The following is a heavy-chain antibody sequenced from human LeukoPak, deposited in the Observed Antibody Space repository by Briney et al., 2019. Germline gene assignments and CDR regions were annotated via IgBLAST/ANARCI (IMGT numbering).Heavy chain of an antibody. CDR2: VFYSGST. CDR3: ARHLVYGSGTQPYFDY. V-gene: IGHV4-59*08. CDR1: AGSISSYY. D-gene: IGHD3-10*01. J-gene: IGHJ4*02. Sequence: SETLSLTCTVSAGSISSYYWSWIRQPPGKGLDGIAYVFYSGSTNYNPSLKSRVTISVDTSKNQFSLKLYSVTAADTAVYYCARHLVYGSGTQPYFDYWGQGTLVTVSS.